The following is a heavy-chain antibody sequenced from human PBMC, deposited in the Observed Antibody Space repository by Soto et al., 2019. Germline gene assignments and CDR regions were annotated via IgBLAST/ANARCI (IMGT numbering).Heavy chain of an antibody. CDR3: ATDVVFEIFGVDLNPRDYGMDV. J-gene: IGHJ6*02. CDR2: FDPEDGET. D-gene: IGHD3-3*01. CDR1: GYTLTELS. V-gene: IGHV1-24*01. Sequence: ASVKVSCKVSGYTLTELSMHWVRQAPGKGLEWMGGFDPEDGETIYAQKFQGRVTMTEDTSTDTAYMELSSLRSEDTAVYYCATDVVFEIFGVDLNPRDYGMDVWGQGTTVTVSS.